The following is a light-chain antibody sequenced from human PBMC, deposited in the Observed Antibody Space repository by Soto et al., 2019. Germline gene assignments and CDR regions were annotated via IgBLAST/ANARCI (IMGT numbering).Light chain of an antibody. Sequence: SYELTQPPSVSMAPGKTARITCGGNNIGSKSVHWYQQKPGQTPILVIYFDSDRPSGIPERFSGSNSGNTATLTISRVEAGDEADYYCQVWDSSSDHVVFGGRTKLTVL. CDR1: NIGSKS. CDR3: QVWDSSSDHVV. V-gene: IGLV3-21*04. CDR2: FDS. J-gene: IGLJ2*01.